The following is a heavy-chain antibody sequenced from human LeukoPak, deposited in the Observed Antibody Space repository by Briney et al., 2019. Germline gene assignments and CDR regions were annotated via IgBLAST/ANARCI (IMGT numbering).Heavy chain of an antibody. CDR3: AKGTGRYWTFFDY. CDR2: ISWNSGSI. V-gene: IGHV3-9*01. CDR1: GFTFDDYA. D-gene: IGHD1-26*01. Sequence: SLRLSCAASGFTFDDYAMHWVRQGPGKGLEWVSGISWNSGSIDYAESVKGRFTISRDNAKNSLYLQMNSLRPEDTAFYYCAKGTGRYWTFFDYWGRGTLVTVSS. J-gene: IGHJ4*02.